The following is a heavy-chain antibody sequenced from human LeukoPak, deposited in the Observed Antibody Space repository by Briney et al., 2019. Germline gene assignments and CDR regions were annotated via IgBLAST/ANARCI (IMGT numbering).Heavy chain of an antibody. Sequence: ASVKVSCKVSGYTLTELSMHWVRQAPGKGLEWMGGFDPEDGETIYAQKFQGRVTMTEDTSTDTAYMELSSLRSEDTAVYYCARDRVDPYDILTRDYYYMDVWGKGTTVTVSS. V-gene: IGHV1-24*01. CDR3: ARDRVDPYDILTRDYYYMDV. CDR2: FDPEDGET. CDR1: GYTLTELS. J-gene: IGHJ6*03. D-gene: IGHD3-9*01.